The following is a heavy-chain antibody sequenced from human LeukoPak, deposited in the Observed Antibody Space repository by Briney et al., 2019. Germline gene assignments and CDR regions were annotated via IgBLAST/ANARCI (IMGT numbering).Heavy chain of an antibody. J-gene: IGHJ3*02. CDR1: GGSVSSYY. CDR2: IYFSGRT. D-gene: IGHD3-22*01. Sequence: SETLSLTCTVSGGSVSSYYWSWVRRPPVKGLEWIVFIYFSGRTNYNSSLTSRVTISLATSRNQFSLKLSSVTAAETAVYYCARGVIYSYDSPTDAFDIWGQGTMVTVSS. CDR3: ARGVIYSYDSPTDAFDI. V-gene: IGHV4-59*02.